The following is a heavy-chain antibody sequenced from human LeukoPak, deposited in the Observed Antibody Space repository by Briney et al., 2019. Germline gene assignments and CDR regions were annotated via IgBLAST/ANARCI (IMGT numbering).Heavy chain of an antibody. D-gene: IGHD1-14*01. CDR1: GFTFSNYW. Sequence: GGSLRLSCAASGFTFSNYWMSWVRQAPGKGLEWVANMKQGGSEKYYVDSVKGRFTISRDNAKNSLYLQMTSLRAEDTAVYYCARDDGIRAVDFWGQGTLVTVSS. J-gene: IGHJ4*02. CDR2: MKQGGSEK. CDR3: ARDDGIRAVDF. V-gene: IGHV3-7*01.